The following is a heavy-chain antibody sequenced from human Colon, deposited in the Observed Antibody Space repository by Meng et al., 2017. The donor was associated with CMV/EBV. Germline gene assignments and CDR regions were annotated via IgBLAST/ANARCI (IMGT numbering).Heavy chain of an antibody. CDR3: ARGDSNLDY. V-gene: IGHV1-2*06. D-gene: IGHD3-22*01. CDR2: INPNSGGT. J-gene: IGHJ4*02. CDR1: GHSFTDHY. Sequence: KVSCKPSGHSFTDHYIHWVRQAPGQGLEWMGRINPNSGGTDYAQKFQGRVSVTRDTSITTAYMELSGLQSDDTAVFYCARGDSNLDYWGQGTLVTVSS.